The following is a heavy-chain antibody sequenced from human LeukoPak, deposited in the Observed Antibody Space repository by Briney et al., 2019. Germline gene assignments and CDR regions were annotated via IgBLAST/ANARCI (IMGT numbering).Heavy chain of an antibody. CDR2: IYYSGST. CDR3: VRELVVGVAEYFQY. J-gene: IGHJ1*01. V-gene: IGHV4-39*07. Sequence: SETLSLTCTVSGGSISSSSYYWGWIRQPPGKGLEWIGSIYYSGSTYYNPSLKSRVTISVDTSKNQFSLKLSSVTAEDTAVYYCVRELVVGVAEYFQYWGQGTLVTVSS. D-gene: IGHD1-26*01. CDR1: GGSISSSSYY.